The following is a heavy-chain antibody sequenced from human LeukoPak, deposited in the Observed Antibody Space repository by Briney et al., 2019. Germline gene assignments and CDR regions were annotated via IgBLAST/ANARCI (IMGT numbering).Heavy chain of an antibody. CDR1: GITVNTNY. Sequence: GGSLRLSCAASGITVNTNYMTWVRQAPGKGLEWVSVIYGGGNTYSADSVKDRFTISRDNSKNTLYLQMNSLRAEDTAVYYCTGGSGWYSPDYWGQGTLVTVSS. CDR3: TGGSGWYSPDY. J-gene: IGHJ4*02. V-gene: IGHV3-53*01. CDR2: IYGGGNT. D-gene: IGHD6-19*01.